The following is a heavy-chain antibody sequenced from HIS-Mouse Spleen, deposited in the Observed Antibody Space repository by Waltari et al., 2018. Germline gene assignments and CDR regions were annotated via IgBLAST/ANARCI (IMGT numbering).Heavy chain of an antibody. V-gene: IGHV3-30*04. CDR2: ISYDGSNK. CDR3: ARELRTDYSNYNAGMGGGYFDY. D-gene: IGHD4-4*01. CDR1: GFTFSSYA. J-gene: IGHJ4*02. Sequence: GFTFSSYAMHWVRQAPGKGLEWVAVISYDGSNKYYADSVKGRFTISRDNSKNTLYLQMNSLRAEDTAVYYCARELRTDYSNYNAGMGGGYFDYWGQGTLVTVSS.